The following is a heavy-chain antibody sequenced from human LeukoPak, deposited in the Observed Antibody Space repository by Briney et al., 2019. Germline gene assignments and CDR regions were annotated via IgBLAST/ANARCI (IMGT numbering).Heavy chain of an antibody. Sequence: SETLSLTCTVSGGSISSYYWSWIRQPPGKGLEWIGYIYYSGSTNYNSSLKSRVTISVDTSKNQFSLKLSSVTAADTAVYYCARHVGENDYGDYGPYYYYGMDVWGQGTTVTVSS. V-gene: IGHV4-59*08. J-gene: IGHJ6*02. D-gene: IGHD4-17*01. CDR1: GGSISSYY. CDR2: IYYSGST. CDR3: ARHVGENDYGDYGPYYYYGMDV.